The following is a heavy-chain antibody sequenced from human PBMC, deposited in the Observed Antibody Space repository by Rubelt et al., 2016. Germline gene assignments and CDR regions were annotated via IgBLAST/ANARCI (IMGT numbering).Heavy chain of an antibody. V-gene: IGHV3-33*01. J-gene: IGHJ2*01. D-gene: IGHD1-26*01. Sequence: YYADSVKGRFTISRDNSKNTLYLQMNSLRAEDTAVYYCARGSGSYSKPSPFDLWGRGTLVTVSS. CDR3: ARGSGSYSKPSPFDL.